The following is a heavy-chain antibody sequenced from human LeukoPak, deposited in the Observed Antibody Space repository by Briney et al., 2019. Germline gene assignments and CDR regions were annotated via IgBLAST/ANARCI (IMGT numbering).Heavy chain of an antibody. D-gene: IGHD2-15*01. V-gene: IGHV1-69*05. CDR1: AGTFSSYA. J-gene: IGHJ6*03. CDR2: IIPIFGTA. Sequence: ASVTVSCKASAGTFSSYAISWVRQAPGQGLEWMGGIIPIFGTANYAQKLQGRVTITTDESTSTAYMELSSLRSEDTAVYYCARGLLDYYYYMDVWGKGTTVTVSS. CDR3: ARGLLDYYYYMDV.